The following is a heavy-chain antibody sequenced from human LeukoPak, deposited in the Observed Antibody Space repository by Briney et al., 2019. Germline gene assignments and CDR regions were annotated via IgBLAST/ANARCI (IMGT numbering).Heavy chain of an antibody. CDR2: MSAYKGNT. J-gene: IGHJ3*01. CDR3: ARDLYYYGSGSYYDVFDV. Sequence: ASVKVSCKASGYTXSTYGISWVRQAPGQGLEWMGWMSAYKGNTYYAQKLQGRVTMTTDTSTSTAYMELRSLRSDDTAIYYCARDLYYYGSGSYYDVFDVWGQGTMVTVSS. D-gene: IGHD3-10*01. V-gene: IGHV1-18*01. CDR1: GYTXSTYG.